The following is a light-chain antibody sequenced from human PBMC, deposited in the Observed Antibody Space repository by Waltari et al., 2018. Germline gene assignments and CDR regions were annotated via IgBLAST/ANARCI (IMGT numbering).Light chain of an antibody. CDR2: LAG. V-gene: IGKV2-28*01. Sequence: DIVLPPSPLSLPVTPGESASISCRSSQRLMDSNGHNYLDRYLQNPGQSPQLLIYLAGNRASGVPDRFICSGPGTDFTLKISRVEADDVGVYDGMPTLQAPDPFGQGTKLE. CDR3: MPTLQAPDP. CDR1: QRLMDSNGHNY. J-gene: IGKJ2*01.